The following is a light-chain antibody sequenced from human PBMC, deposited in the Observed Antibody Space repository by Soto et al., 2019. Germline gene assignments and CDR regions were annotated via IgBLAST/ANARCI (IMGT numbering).Light chain of an antibody. V-gene: IGLV2-14*02. Sequence: QSALTQPASVSGSPGQSITISCTGTSSDVGGFKLVSWYQQHPGKAPKLMIYEVNKRPSGVPDRFSGSKSGNTASLTISGLQAEDEADYYCSSYTSSSTLVFGGGTKLTVL. J-gene: IGLJ2*01. CDR3: SSYTSSSTLV. CDR2: EVN. CDR1: SSDVGGFKL.